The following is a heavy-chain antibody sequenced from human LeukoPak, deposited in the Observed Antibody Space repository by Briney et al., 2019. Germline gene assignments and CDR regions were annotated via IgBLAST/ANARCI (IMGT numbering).Heavy chain of an antibody. CDR3: ARDIPVDSRSSVPKPVRDS. Sequence: TGGSLRLSCSASGFSVTSNYMSWVRQAPGKGLQWVSVIYSNTSAYYADSVKGRFTISRHNSKNTLYLQMTSLRAEDTAVYYCARDIPVDSRSSVPKPVRDSWGQGTLVTVSS. V-gene: IGHV3-53*04. CDR2: IYSNTSA. J-gene: IGHJ5*02. D-gene: IGHD6-6*01. CDR1: GFSVTSNY.